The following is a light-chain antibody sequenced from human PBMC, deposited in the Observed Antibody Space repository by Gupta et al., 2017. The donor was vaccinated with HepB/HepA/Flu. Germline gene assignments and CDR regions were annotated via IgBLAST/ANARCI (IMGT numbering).Light chain of an antibody. CDR1: QSIKSW. CDR3: QQCYSTPLT. Sequence: DIPMTQSPSSLCASVGDRVTITCRASQSIKSWLNWYQQKPGKAPKLLIYTASSFQSGVPSRFSGSGSGTDFTLTISSLQPEDFATYYCQQCYSTPLTFGQGTKVEIK. CDR2: TAS. J-gene: IGKJ1*01. V-gene: IGKV1-39*01.